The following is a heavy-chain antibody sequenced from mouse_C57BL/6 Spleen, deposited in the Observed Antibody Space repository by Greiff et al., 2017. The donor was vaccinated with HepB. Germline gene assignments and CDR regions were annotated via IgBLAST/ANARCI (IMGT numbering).Heavy chain of an antibody. D-gene: IGHD2-10*01. Sequence: EVQLQQSGPELVKPGASVKISCKASGYTFTDYYMNWVKQSHGKSLEWIGDINPNNGGTSYNQKFKGKATLTVDKSSSTAYMELRSLTSEDSAVYYCARFAYYEWFYYAMDYWGQGTSVTVSS. V-gene: IGHV1-26*01. CDR2: INPNNGGT. J-gene: IGHJ4*01. CDR3: ARFAYYEWFYYAMDY. CDR1: GYTFTDYY.